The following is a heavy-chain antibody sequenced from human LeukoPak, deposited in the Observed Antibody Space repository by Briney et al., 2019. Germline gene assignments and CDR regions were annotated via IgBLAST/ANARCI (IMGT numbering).Heavy chain of an antibody. J-gene: IGHJ5*02. D-gene: IGHD6-13*01. CDR3: AKDGATAGRGWLAP. CDR1: GFTFDDYA. Sequence: GGSLRLSCAASGFTFDDYAMHWVRQAPGKGLEWVSCISWNSSSIAYADSVKCLFTISRDNTKNSLYLQMNSLRTEDTAIYYSAKDGATAGRGWLAPWGQRTQATVYS. CDR2: ISWNSSSI. V-gene: IGHV3-9*01.